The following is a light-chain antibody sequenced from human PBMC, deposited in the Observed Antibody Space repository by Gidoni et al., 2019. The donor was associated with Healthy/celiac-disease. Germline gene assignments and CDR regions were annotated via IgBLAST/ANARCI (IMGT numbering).Light chain of an antibody. J-gene: IGLJ2*01. CDR2: SNN. Sequence: HSLLTQPPSASGTPWQTVTISCAGSSSNIGSNNVNWYQQFQGTAPDLLIYSNNHRPSGVSDRFDGSKGGTSASLDISGIKDEDEEDYECEEWDERMNGNVVLGGG. V-gene: IGLV1-44*01. CDR1: SSNIGSNN. CDR3: EEWDERMNGNVV.